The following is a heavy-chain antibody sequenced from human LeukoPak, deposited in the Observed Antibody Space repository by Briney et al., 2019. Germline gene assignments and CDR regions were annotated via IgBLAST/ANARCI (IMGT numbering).Heavy chain of an antibody. CDR2: IYHSGTT. J-gene: IGHJ4*01. V-gene: IGHV4-4*02. CDR1: GISIISSHW. D-gene: IGHD4-17*01. CDR3: ATYFYCDYGSYYFDR. Sequence: SRTLSLTSALYGISIISSHWGSWARQSPGKGLKWNGEIYHSGTTNYNPSLNSQVTMSVDTSKQQFSLNLRSMTAAVTADPHCATYFYCDYGSYYFDRLGHGTLVNVAS.